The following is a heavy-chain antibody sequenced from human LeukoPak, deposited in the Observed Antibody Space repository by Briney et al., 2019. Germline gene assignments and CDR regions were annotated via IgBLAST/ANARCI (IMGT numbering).Heavy chain of an antibody. D-gene: IGHD3-22*01. CDR1: GYTFTGYY. V-gene: IGHV1-2*02. CDR2: IKPNSGGT. Sequence: ASVKVSCTASGYTFTGYYIHWVRQAPGQGLEWMGWIKPNSGGTNYAQKFQGRVTMTRDTSISTAYMELRRLRSDDRAVYYCARGPPTIVVVITTGDFDSWGQGTLVTVSS. J-gene: IGHJ4*02. CDR3: ARGPPTIVVVITTGDFDS.